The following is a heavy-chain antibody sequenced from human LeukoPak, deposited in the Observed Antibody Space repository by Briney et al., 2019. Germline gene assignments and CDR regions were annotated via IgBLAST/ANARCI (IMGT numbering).Heavy chain of an antibody. J-gene: IGHJ4*02. D-gene: IGHD3-10*01. CDR3: ARHPNYYGSPGY. V-gene: IGHV5-51*01. Sequence: GESLKISCKGSGYSFSTYWIGWVRQMPGKGLEWMGIIYPGDSDTRYSPSFQGQVTISADRSISTAYLQWSSLKASGTAMYYCARHPNYYGSPGYWGQGTLVTVSS. CDR1: GYSFSTYW. CDR2: IYPGDSDT.